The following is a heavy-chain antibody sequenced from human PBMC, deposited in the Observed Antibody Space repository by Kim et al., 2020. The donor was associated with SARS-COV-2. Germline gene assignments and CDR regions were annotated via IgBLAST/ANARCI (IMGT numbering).Heavy chain of an antibody. CDR1: GYTLTELS. CDR2: FAPEDGET. D-gene: IGHD3-10*01. V-gene: IGHV1-24*01. Sequence: ASVKVSCKVSGYTLTELSMHWVRQAPGKGLEWMGGFAPEDGETIYAQKFQGRVTMTEDTSTDTAYMELSSLRSEDTAVYYCAKAFSVRGVIPFTYYYYYGMDVWGQGTTVTVSS. CDR3: AKAFSVRGVIPFTYYYYYGMDV. J-gene: IGHJ6*02.